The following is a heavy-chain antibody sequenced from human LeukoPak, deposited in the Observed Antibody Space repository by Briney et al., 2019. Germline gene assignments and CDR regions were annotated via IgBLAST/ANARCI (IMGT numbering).Heavy chain of an antibody. CDR3: ARDFSCSSTSCYFRGPFDY. V-gene: IGHV3-30-3*01. CDR1: GFTFSSYA. J-gene: IGHJ4*02. D-gene: IGHD2-2*01. CDR2: ISYDGSNK. Sequence: QTGGSLRLSCAASGFTFSSYAMHWVRQAPGKGLEWVAVISYDGSNKYYADSVKGRFTISRDNSKNTLYLQMNSLRAEDTAVYYCARDFSCSSTSCYFRGPFDYWGQGALVTVSS.